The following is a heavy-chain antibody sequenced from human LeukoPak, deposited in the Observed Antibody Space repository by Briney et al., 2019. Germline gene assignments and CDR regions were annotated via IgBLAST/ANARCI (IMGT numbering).Heavy chain of an antibody. D-gene: IGHD6-13*01. CDR3: AREGPSSSWYSLDY. J-gene: IGHJ4*02. CDR2: INWNGGST. CDR1: GFTFDDYG. V-gene: IGHV3-20*04. Sequence: PGGSLRLSCAASGFTFDDYGMSWVRQAPGKGLEWVSGINWNGGSTGYADSVKGRFTISRVNAKNSLYLQMNSLRAEDTALYYCAREGPSSSWYSLDYWGQGTLVTVSS.